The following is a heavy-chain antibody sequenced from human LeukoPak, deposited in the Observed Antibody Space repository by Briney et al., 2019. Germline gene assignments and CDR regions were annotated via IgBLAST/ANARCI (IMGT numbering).Heavy chain of an antibody. Sequence: SETLSLTCIVSDTIRSHYWKWIRQPPGKGLEWIGYVFYSGSTNYNPSLKSRVTISLDTSRNQFSLRLSSVTAADTAVYYCARGHPGYSLSWGQGTLVTVSS. CDR3: ARGHPGYSLS. D-gene: IGHD6-13*01. CDR2: VFYSGST. CDR1: DTIRSHY. V-gene: IGHV4-59*11. J-gene: IGHJ5*02.